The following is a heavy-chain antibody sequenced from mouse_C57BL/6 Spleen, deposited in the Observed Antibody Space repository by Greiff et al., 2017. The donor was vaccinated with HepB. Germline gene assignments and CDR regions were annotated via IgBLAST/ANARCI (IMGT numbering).Heavy chain of an antibody. Sequence: VQLQQSGAELARPGASVKLSCKASGYTFTSYGISWVKQRTGQGLEWIGEIYPRSGNTYYNEKFKGKATLTADKSSSTAYMELRSLTSEDSAVYFCARGSSFSYYFDYWGQGTTLTVSS. CDR2: IYPRSGNT. CDR1: GYTFTSYG. CDR3: ARGSSFSYYFDY. J-gene: IGHJ2*01. D-gene: IGHD1-1*01. V-gene: IGHV1-81*01.